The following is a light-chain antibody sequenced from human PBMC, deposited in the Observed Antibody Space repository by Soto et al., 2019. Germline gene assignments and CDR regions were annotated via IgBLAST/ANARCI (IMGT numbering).Light chain of an antibody. Sequence: QSVLTQPASVSGSPGQSITISCTGSSSDIGNYNVVSWYQHHPGKAPKLMIYEGDKRPSGVPDRFSASKSGNTASLTVSGLQAEDEADYYCSSHGGANNFYVFGTGTKLTVL. J-gene: IGLJ1*01. CDR3: SSHGGANNFYV. CDR1: SSDIGNYNV. CDR2: EGD. V-gene: IGLV2-14*02.